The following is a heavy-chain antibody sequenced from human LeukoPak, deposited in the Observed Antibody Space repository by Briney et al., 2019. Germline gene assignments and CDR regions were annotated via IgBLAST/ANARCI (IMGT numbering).Heavy chain of an antibody. Sequence: VQPGRSLRLSCAASGFTFSSYGMHWVRQAPGKGLEWVANIKPDGSLIYYVDSVKGRFTISRDNAKNSLYLQMNSLRAEDTAVYYCAKWELYSGFYYIDYWGQGTLATVSS. V-gene: IGHV3-7*01. CDR3: AKWELYSGFYYIDY. J-gene: IGHJ4*02. D-gene: IGHD1-26*01. CDR1: GFTFSSYG. CDR2: IKPDGSLI.